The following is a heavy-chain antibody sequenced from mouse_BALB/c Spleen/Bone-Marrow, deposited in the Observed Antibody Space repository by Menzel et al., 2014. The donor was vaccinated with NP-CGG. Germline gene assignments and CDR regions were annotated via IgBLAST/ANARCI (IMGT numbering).Heavy chain of an antibody. Sequence: VQLQQSGAELVRPGSSVKISCKASGYAFXSYWMNWVKQRPGQGLEWIGQIYPGDGDTNYNGNFKDKATLTVDRSSSTAFMQLSSLTFEDSAVYFCARWYRDPHFAMDYWGPGTSVTVSS. CDR1: GYAFXSYW. D-gene: IGHD2-14*01. V-gene: IGHV1-80*01. CDR2: IYPGDGDT. J-gene: IGHJ4*01. CDR3: ARWYRDPHFAMDY.